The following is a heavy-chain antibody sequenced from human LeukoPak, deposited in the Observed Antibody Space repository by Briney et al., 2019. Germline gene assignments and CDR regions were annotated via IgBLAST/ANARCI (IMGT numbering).Heavy chain of an antibody. J-gene: IGHJ5*02. V-gene: IGHV3-30*03. CDR1: GFTFSSYG. D-gene: IGHD3-22*01. Sequence: GGSLRLSCAASGFTFSSYGMSWVRQAPGKGLEWVAVISYDGSNKYYADSVKGRFTISRDNSKNTLYLQMNSLRAEDTAVYYCARRVYYDSSGGTPFDPWGQGTLVTVSS. CDR2: ISYDGSNK. CDR3: ARRVYYDSSGGTPFDP.